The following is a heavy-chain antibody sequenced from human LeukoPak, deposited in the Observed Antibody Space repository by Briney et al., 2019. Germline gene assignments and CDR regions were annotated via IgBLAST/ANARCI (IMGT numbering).Heavy chain of an antibody. V-gene: IGHV3-23*01. J-gene: IGHJ4*02. CDR3: AKELVSRSSLSFDY. D-gene: IGHD2-2*01. Sequence: GGSLRLSCAASGFSFSTYAMAWVRQAPGKGLEWVSAIGGSGEYTFYADSVKGRFTTSRDNSKNTLYLQMNSLRAEDTAIYYCAKELVSRSSLSFDYWGQGTRVTVSS. CDR2: IGGSGEYT. CDR1: GFSFSTYA.